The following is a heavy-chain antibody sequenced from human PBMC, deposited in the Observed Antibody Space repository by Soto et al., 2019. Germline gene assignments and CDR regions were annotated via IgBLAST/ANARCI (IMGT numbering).Heavy chain of an antibody. V-gene: IGHV3-33*01. CDR3: ARDASNYSLWSGYYPSRNGMDV. CDR2: IWYDGSKK. J-gene: IGHJ6*02. D-gene: IGHD3-3*01. Sequence: QVQVVESGGGVVQPGRSLRLSCAASGFTFSSFGMHWVRQAPGKGLEWVSLIWYDGSKKSYGDSVKGRFTISRDNSRNTVYLKMDSLRADDTAVYYSARDASNYSLWSGYYPSRNGMDVWGQGTTVTVSS. CDR1: GFTFSSFG.